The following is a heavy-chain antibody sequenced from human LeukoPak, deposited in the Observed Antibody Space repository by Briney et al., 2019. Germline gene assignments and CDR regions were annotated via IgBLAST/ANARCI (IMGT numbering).Heavy chain of an antibody. D-gene: IGHD3-3*01. CDR2: IIPIFGTA. CDR1: GGTFSSYA. Sequence: SVKVSCKASGGTFSSYAISWARQAPGQGLEWMGGIIPIFGTANYAQKFQGRVTITADESTSTAYMELSSLRSEDTAVYYCARAILGQDDAFDIWGQGTMVTVSS. CDR3: ARAILGQDDAFDI. V-gene: IGHV1-69*13. J-gene: IGHJ3*02.